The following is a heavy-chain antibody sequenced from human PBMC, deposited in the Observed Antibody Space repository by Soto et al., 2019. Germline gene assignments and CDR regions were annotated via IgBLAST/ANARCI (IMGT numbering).Heavy chain of an antibody. D-gene: IGHD3-9*01. CDR3: ATVTKYDILTGYYPC. Sequence: GGSLRLSCAASGFIISSNYMSWVRQAPGKGLEWVSVTYSGGNTYYADSVKGRFTISRDNSKNTLYLQMNSLRAEDTAVYYCATVTKYDILTGYYPCWGQGTLVTVAS. CDR2: TYSGGNT. CDR1: GFIISSNY. J-gene: IGHJ4*02. V-gene: IGHV3-66*01.